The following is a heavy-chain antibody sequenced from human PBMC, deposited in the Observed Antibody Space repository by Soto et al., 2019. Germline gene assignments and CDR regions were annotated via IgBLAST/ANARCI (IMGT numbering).Heavy chain of an antibody. J-gene: IGHJ4*02. V-gene: IGHV4-34*01. CDR1: GGSFSGYY. CDR3: ARGGLAVAGTVDY. CDR2: INHSGST. D-gene: IGHD6-19*01. Sequence: QVQLQQWGAGLLKPSETLTLTCAVYGGSFSGYYWSWIRQPPGKGLEWIGEINHSGSTNYNPSLKSRVTISVDTSKNQFSLKLSSVTAADTAVYYCARGGLAVAGTVDYWGQGTLVTVSS.